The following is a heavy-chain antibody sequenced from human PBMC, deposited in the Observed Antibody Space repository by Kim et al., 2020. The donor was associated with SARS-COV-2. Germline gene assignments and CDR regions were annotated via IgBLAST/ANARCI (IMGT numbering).Heavy chain of an antibody. J-gene: IGHJ4*02. V-gene: IGHV6-1*01. D-gene: IGHD1-26*01. Sequence: NDYAVSVKRRLTITPDTTKNQFSLQLNSVTPEDTALYYCARGRGGAYNYWGQGTLITVSS. CDR3: ARGRGGAYNY. CDR2: N.